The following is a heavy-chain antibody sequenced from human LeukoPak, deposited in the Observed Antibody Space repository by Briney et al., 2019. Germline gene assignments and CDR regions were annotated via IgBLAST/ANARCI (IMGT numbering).Heavy chain of an antibody. CDR1: GFTFSTYA. J-gene: IGHJ4*02. Sequence: GGSLRLSCAASGFTFSTYAMSWVRQAPGKGLEWVSAISGSGGSTYYADSVKGRFTISRDNSKNTLYLQMNSLRAEDTAVYYCARRGGYSGYEQVWGQGTLVTVSS. D-gene: IGHD5-12*01. V-gene: IGHV3-23*01. CDR3: ARRGGYSGYEQV. CDR2: ISGSGGST.